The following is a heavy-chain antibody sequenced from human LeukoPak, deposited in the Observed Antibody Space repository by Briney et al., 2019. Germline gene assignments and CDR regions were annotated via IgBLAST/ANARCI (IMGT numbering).Heavy chain of an antibody. CDR1: GFTFSSHG. CDR3: ARAGDDAFDI. J-gene: IGHJ3*02. CDR2: IWYDGSNK. Sequence: GRSLRLSCAASGFTFSSHGMHWVRQAPGKGLEWVAVIWYDGSNKYYADSVKGRFTISRDNSKNTLYLQMNSLRAEDTAVYYCARAGDDAFDIWGQGTMVTVSS. V-gene: IGHV3-33*01.